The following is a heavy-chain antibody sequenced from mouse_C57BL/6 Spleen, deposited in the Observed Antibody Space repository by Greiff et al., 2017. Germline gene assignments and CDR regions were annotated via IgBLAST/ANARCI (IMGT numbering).Heavy chain of an antibody. J-gene: IGHJ2*01. V-gene: IGHV1-18*01. CDR2: INPNNGGT. D-gene: IGHD1-1*01. Sequence: EVQLQQSGPELVKPGASVKIPCKASGYTFTDYNMDWVKQSHGKSLEWIGDINPNNGGTIYNQKFKGKATLTVDKSSSTAYMELRSLTSEDTAVYYCARRVLRYPYCFDYWGQGTTLTVSS. CDR3: ARRVLRYPYCFDY. CDR1: GYTFTDYN.